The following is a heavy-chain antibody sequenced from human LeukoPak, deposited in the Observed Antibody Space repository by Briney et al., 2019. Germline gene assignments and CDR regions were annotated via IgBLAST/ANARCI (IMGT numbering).Heavy chain of an antibody. J-gene: IGHJ4*02. CDR3: ARGYYDILTGYAYYFDY. CDR2: IYTSGST. V-gene: IGHV4-4*07. CDR1: GGSFSSYY. D-gene: IGHD3-9*01. Sequence: PSETLSLTCTVSGGSFSSYYWSWIRQPAGKGLEWIGRIYTSGSTNYNPSLKSRVTMSVDTSKNQFSLKLSSVTAADTAVYYCARGYYDILTGYAYYFDYWGQGTLVTVSS.